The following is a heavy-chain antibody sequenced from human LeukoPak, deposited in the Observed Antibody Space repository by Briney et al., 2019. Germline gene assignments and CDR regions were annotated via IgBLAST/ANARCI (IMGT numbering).Heavy chain of an antibody. D-gene: IGHD3-22*01. Sequence: GGSLRLSCAASGFSFSSYVMHWVRQAPGKGLEWVAFIRYDGNIKYYAESVRGRFAISRDNSKNTLYLQMNSLRAEDTAVYYCAKEIKTYDSSGYHNYFDYWGQGTLVTVSS. CDR1: GFSFSSYV. J-gene: IGHJ4*02. CDR3: AKEIKTYDSSGYHNYFDY. V-gene: IGHV3-30*02. CDR2: IRYDGNIK.